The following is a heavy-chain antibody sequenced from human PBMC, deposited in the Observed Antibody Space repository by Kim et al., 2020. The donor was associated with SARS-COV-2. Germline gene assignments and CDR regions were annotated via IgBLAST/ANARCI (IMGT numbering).Heavy chain of an antibody. D-gene: IGHD3-3*01. CDR2: IKSKTDGGTT. J-gene: IGHJ4*02. V-gene: IGHV3-15*01. CDR3: TTGMGDFWSGQTNFDY. CDR1: GFTFSNAW. Sequence: GGSLRLSCAASGFTFSNAWMSWVRQAPEKGLEWVGRIKSKTDGGTTDYAAPVKGRFTISRDDSKNTLYLQMNSLKTEDTAVYYCTTGMGDFWSGQTNFDYWGQGTLVTVSS.